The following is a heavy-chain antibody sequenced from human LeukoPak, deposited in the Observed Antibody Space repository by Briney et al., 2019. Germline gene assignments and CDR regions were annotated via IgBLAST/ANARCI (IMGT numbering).Heavy chain of an antibody. Sequence: QTGGSLRLSCAASGFTFSDYYMSWIRQAPGKGLEWVSAISGSGGSTYYADSVKGRFTISRDNSKNTLYLQMNSLRAEDTAVYYCAKSLTGYHISDYWGQGTLVTVSS. J-gene: IGHJ4*02. CDR3: AKSLTGYHISDY. CDR1: GFTFSDYY. CDR2: ISGSGGST. D-gene: IGHD3-9*01. V-gene: IGHV3-23*01.